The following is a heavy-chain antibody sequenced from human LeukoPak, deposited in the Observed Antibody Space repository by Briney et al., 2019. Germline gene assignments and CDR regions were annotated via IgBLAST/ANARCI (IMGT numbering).Heavy chain of an antibody. V-gene: IGHV3-30*02. CDR1: GFTFSSFG. D-gene: IGHD4-17*01. Sequence: PGGSLRLSCAASGFTFSSFGMHWVRQTPTKGLEWVAFIRHHGMNESYVDSVKGRFTISRDNSKHTLYLQMNSLRVEDTAVYYCAKDRRDYGDYGLDYWGQGTLVTVSP. CDR2: IRHHGMNE. J-gene: IGHJ4*02. CDR3: AKDRRDYGDYGLDY.